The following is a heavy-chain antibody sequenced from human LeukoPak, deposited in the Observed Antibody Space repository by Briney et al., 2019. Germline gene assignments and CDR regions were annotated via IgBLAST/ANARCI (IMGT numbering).Heavy chain of an antibody. CDR2: ISGSGGST. CDR3: AKPYDSSGSVGVSDY. J-gene: IGHJ4*02. CDR1: GFTFSSYA. V-gene: IGHV3-23*01. Sequence: GGSLRLSCAASGFTFSSYAMSWVRQAPGKGLEWVSAISGSGGSTYYADSVKGRFTISRDNSKNTLYLQMNSLRAEDTAVYYCAKPYDSSGSVGVSDYWGQGTLVTVSS. D-gene: IGHD3-22*01.